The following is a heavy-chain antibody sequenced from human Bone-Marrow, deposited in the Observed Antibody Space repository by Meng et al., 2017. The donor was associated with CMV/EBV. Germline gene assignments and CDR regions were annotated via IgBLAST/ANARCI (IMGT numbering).Heavy chain of an antibody. CDR3: ARDKIVVVVAATPYFDY. CDR1: GFTFSSYA. Sequence: GESLKISCAASGFTFSSYAMHWVRQAPGKGLEWVAVISYDGSNKYYADSVKGRFTISRDNSKNTLYLQMNSLRAEDTAVYYCARDKIVVVVAATPYFDYWGQGTPVTVSS. J-gene: IGHJ4*02. CDR2: ISYDGSNK. V-gene: IGHV3-30-3*01. D-gene: IGHD2-15*01.